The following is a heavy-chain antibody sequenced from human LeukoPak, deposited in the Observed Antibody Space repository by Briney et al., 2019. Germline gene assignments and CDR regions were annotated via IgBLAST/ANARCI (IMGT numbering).Heavy chain of an antibody. J-gene: IGHJ5*02. CDR1: GYTFTSYD. Sequence: ASVKVSCKASGYTFTSYDINWVRQATGQGLEWMGWMNPNSGNTGYAQKFQGRVTMTRDTSISTAYMELSRLRSDDTAVYYCARDADYYDSSGYYYSSYNWFDPWGQGTLVTVSS. CDR2: MNPNSGNT. D-gene: IGHD3-22*01. V-gene: IGHV1-8*01. CDR3: ARDADYYDSSGYYYSSYNWFDP.